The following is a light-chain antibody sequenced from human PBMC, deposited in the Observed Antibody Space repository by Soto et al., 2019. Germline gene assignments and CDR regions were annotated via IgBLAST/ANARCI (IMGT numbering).Light chain of an antibody. CDR3: QQTYSFPFT. Sequence: DIQMTQSPSSLSASVGDRVTITCRASQTISTSVNWYQQKPGKAPNLLIFTASSLQSGVPSRFSGTGAGTDFTLTVSSLQPEDFASSYCQQTYSFPFTFGPGTTVDLK. J-gene: IGKJ3*01. CDR2: TAS. CDR1: QTISTS. V-gene: IGKV1-39*01.